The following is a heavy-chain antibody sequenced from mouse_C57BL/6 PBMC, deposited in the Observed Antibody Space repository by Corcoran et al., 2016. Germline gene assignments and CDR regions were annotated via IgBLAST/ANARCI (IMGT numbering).Heavy chain of an antibody. D-gene: IGHD1-1*01. J-gene: IGHJ4*01. V-gene: IGHV1-26*01. CDR3: ARGHYYGFRGMDY. Sequence: EVQLQQSGPELVKPGASVKISCKASGYTFTDYYMNWVKQSHGKSLEWIGDINPNNGGTSYNQKFKGKATLTVDKSSSTAYMELRSLTSEDSAVYYCARGHYYGFRGMDYWGQGTSVTVSS. CDR2: INPNNGGT. CDR1: GYTFTDYY.